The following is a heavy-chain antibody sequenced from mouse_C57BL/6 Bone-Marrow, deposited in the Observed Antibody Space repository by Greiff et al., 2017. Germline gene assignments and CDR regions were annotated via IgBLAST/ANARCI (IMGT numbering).Heavy chain of an antibody. V-gene: IGHV3-6*01. CDR2: ISYDGSN. CDR1: GYSITSGYY. D-gene: IGHD3-2*02. J-gene: IGHJ3*01. CDR3: ANLDSSGTTWFAY. Sequence: DVKLQESGPGLVKPSQSLSLTCSVTGYSITSGYYWNWIRQFPGNKLEWMGYISYDGSNNYNPSLKNRISITRDTSKNQFFLKLNSVTTEDTATYYCANLDSSGTTWFAYWGQGTLVTVSA.